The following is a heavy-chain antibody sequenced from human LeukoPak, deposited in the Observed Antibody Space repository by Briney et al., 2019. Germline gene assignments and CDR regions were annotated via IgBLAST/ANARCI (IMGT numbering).Heavy chain of an antibody. D-gene: IGHD6-6*01. V-gene: IGHV1-24*01. CDR2: FDPEDGET. CDR3: ATDTFRHYSSSFFFDY. J-gene: IGHJ4*02. Sequence: ASVKVSCKVSGYTLTELSMHWVRQAPGKGLEWMGGFDPEDGETIYAQKFQGRVTMTEDTSTDTAHMELSSLRSEDTAVYYCATDTFRHYSSSFFFDYWGQGTLVTVSS. CDR1: GYTLTELS.